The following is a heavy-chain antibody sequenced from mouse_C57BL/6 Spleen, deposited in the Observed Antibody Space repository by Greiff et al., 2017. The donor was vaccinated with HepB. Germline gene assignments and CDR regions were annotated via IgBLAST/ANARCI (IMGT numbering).Heavy chain of an antibody. V-gene: IGHV1-80*01. Sequence: VQLQQSGAELVKPGASVKISCKASGYAFSSYWMNWVKQRPGKGLERIGQIYPGDGDTNYNGKFKGKATLTADKSSSTAYMQLSSLTSEDSAVYFCARRGYGSSYGFAYWGQGTLVTVSA. CDR3: ARRGYGSSYGFAY. CDR1: GYAFSSYW. CDR2: IYPGDGDT. J-gene: IGHJ3*01. D-gene: IGHD1-1*01.